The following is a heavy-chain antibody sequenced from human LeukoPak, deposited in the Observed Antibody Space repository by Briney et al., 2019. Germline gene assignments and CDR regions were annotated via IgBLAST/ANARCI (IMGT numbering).Heavy chain of an antibody. CDR3: ARDYYSSSWYGGDY. V-gene: IGHV3-48*02. CDR1: GFTFSNYA. Sequence: GGSLRLSCAASGFTFSNYAMNWVRQAPGKGLEWVSYISTSSTTIYYADSVRGRFTVSRDNAKNSLYLQINSLRDEDMAVYHCARDYYSSSWYGGDYWGQGTLVTVSS. J-gene: IGHJ4*02. CDR2: ISTSSTTI. D-gene: IGHD6-13*01.